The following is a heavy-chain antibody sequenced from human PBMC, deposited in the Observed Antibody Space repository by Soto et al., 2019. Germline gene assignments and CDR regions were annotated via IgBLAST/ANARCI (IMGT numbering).Heavy chain of an antibody. D-gene: IGHD3-3*01. CDR3: ARDVYDFWSGYYAGGSI. V-gene: IGHV3-21*01. CDR1: GFTFSSYS. J-gene: IGHJ6*04. Sequence: GGSLRLSCAASGFTFSSYSMHWVRQAPGKGLEWVSSISSSSSYIYYADSVKGRFTISRDNAKNSLYLQMNSLRAEDTAVYYCARDVYDFWSGYYAGGSIWGKGTTVTVSS. CDR2: ISSSSSYI.